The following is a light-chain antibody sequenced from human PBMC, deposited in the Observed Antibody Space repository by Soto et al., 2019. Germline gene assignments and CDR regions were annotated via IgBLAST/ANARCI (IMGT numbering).Light chain of an antibody. J-gene: IGKJ1*01. V-gene: IGKV1-5*01. CDR1: QSIDNW. CDR3: QQYNSYSLWT. Sequence: DIQMTQSPSTLSASVGDRVTITCRASQSIDNWLAWYQQKPGKAPKLLIYDASSLQSGVPSRFSGSGSGTEFTLTISSLQPDDFATYYCQQYNSYSLWTFGQGTKVDIK. CDR2: DAS.